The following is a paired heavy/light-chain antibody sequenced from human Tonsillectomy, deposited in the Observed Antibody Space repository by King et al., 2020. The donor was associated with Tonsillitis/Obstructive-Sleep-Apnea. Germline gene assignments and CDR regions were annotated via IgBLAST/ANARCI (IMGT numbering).Heavy chain of an antibody. J-gene: IGHJ6*03. CDR3: ARGEPAVIGHYYCYYMDV. CDR1: GGSFSDYY. CDR2: INHSGST. Sequence: QVQLQQWGAGLLKPSETLSLTCAVYGGSFSDYYWSWIRQPPGKGLEWIGEINHSGSTNYNPSLKSRVTISVDTSKNQFSLKVSSVTAADTAVYYCARGEPAVIGHYYCYYMDVWGEGTTVTVSS. V-gene: IGHV4-34*01. D-gene: IGHD2-2*01.
Light chain of an antibody. CDR2: GKN. CDR3: NSRDSSGNHLVV. Sequence: SSELTQDPAVSVALGQTVRITCQGDSLRSYYASWYQQKPGQAPVLVIYGKNNRPSGIPDRFSGSSSGDTASLTITGAQAEDEADYYCNSRDSSGNHLVVFGGGTKLTVL. V-gene: IGLV3-19*01. J-gene: IGLJ2*01. CDR1: SLRSYY.